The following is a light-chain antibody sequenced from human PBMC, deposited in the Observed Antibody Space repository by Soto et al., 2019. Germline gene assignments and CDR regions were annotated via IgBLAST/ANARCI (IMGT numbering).Light chain of an antibody. CDR3: SSYAGSNNWV. Sequence: SALTQPPSASGSPGQSVTISCTGTSSDVGGYNYVSWYQQHPGKAPKLMIYEVSKRPSGVPDRASGSKSGNTASLTVSGLQAEDEADYYCSSYAGSNNWVFGGGTKLTVL. CDR2: EVS. CDR1: SSDVGGYNY. J-gene: IGLJ3*02. V-gene: IGLV2-8*01.